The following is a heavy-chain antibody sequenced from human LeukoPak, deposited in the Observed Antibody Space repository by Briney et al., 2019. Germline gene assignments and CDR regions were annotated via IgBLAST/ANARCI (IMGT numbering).Heavy chain of an antibody. CDR1: AFSVTNNY. CDR3: ATVASTSPYFYGLDV. V-gene: IGHV3-53*01. Sequence: PGGSLRLSCAASAFSVTNNYMTWVRQAPGKGLEWVSIIYTGGGTYYADSVKGRFTISRDKSKNTVYLQMNSLSAEDTAIYYCATVASTSPYFYGLDVWGQGTTVTVSS. CDR2: IYTGGGT. J-gene: IGHJ6*02.